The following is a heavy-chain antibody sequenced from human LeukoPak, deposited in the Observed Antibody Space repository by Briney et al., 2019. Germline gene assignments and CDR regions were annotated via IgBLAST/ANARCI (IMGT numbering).Heavy chain of an antibody. CDR3: ATSGGSGSYFL. V-gene: IGHV1-24*01. D-gene: IGHD3-10*01. CDR1: GYTLTELS. J-gene: IGHJ4*02. CDR2: FDTEDGET. Sequence: GASVKVSCKVSGYTLTELSMHWVRKAHGKGNEWKGGFDTEDGETIYAQQFQGRVTMIEVTSTDTAFMVLRSLISEDAAVYYCATSGGSGSYFLWGQGTLVTVSS.